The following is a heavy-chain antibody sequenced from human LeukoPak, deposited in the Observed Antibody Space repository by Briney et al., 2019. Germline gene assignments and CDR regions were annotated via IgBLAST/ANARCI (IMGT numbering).Heavy chain of an antibody. D-gene: IGHD2-2*01. Sequence: GSLRLSCAVSGFTFSSYAMSWVRQAPGKGLVWVSAISGSGGSTYYADSVKGRFTISRDNSKNTLYLQMNSLRAEDMAVYYCAKGDLGYCSSTSCNDYWGQGTLVTVSS. CDR3: AKGDLGYCSSTSCNDY. J-gene: IGHJ4*02. V-gene: IGHV3-23*01. CDR1: GFTFSSYA. CDR2: ISGSGGST.